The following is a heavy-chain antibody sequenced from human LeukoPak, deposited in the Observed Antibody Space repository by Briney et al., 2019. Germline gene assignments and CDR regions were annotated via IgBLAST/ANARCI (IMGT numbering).Heavy chain of an antibody. CDR2: IKSKTDGGTT. D-gene: IGHD2-2*01. Sequence: GGSLGLSCAASGFTFSNAWMSWVRQAPGKGLEWVGRIKSKTDGGTTDYAAPVKGRFTISRDDSKNTLYLQMNSLKTEDTAVYYCTTADGSRGYYYGMDVWGQGTTVTVSS. CDR3: TTADGSRGYYYGMDV. V-gene: IGHV3-15*01. CDR1: GFTFSNAW. J-gene: IGHJ6*02.